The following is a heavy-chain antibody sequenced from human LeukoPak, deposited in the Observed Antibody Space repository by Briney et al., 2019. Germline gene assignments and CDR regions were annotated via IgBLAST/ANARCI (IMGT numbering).Heavy chain of an antibody. CDR2: VIPVFGRA. CDR1: GGSFGSHA. V-gene: IGHV1-69*13. D-gene: IGHD2-21*01. CDR3: AKAISTFRSVFDI. J-gene: IGHJ3*02. Sequence: VASVKVSCKVSGGSFGSHAFRWVRQAPGQGFEWVGGVIPVFGRANYAQKFQGRVTITADESTSSIYMEVHSLRSEDTAVYYCAKAISTFRSVFDIWGQGTSVTVSS.